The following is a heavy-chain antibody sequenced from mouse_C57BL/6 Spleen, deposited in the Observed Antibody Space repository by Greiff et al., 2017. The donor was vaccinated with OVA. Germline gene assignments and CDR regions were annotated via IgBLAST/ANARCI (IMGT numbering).Heavy chain of an antibody. V-gene: IGHV1-69*01. CDR3: ARKNTSHAMDY. CDR1: GYTFTSYW. J-gene: IGHJ4*01. CDR2: IDPSDSYT. Sequence: QVQLQQPGAELVMPGASVKLSCKASGYTFTSYWMHWVKQRPGQGLEWIGEIDPSDSYTNYNQKFKGKSTFTVDKSSSTAYMQLSSLTSENSAVYYCARKNTSHAMDYWGQGTSVTVSS.